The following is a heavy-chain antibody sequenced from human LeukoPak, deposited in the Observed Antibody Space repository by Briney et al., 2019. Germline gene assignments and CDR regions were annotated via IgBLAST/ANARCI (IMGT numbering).Heavy chain of an antibody. D-gene: IGHD1-1*01. CDR1: GFTVSSNY. J-gene: IGHJ4*02. Sequence: GGSLRLSCAASGFTVSSNYMSWVRQAPGKGLEWVANIKQDGSDKYYVDSMKGRFTISRDNAKNSLDLQMNSLRAEDTAVYYCASEGHRGPGTLDYWGQGTLVTVSS. V-gene: IGHV3-7*01. CDR3: ASEGHRGPGTLDY. CDR2: IKQDGSDK.